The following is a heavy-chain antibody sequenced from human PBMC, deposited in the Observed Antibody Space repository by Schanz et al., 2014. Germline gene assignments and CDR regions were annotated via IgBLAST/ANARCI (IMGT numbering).Heavy chain of an antibody. CDR3: ARGGGAAAST. Sequence: LVESGGGVVQPGRSLRLSCAASGFTFSSYGMQWVRQVPGKGLEWVAVVCYDGSKKYYADSVKGRFTTSRDNSKNTMYLQMNSLRAEDTAVYYCARGGGAAASTWGQGTLVTVSS. CDR1: GFTFSSYG. D-gene: IGHD6-13*01. J-gene: IGHJ5*02. CDR2: VCYDGSKK. V-gene: IGHV3-33*01.